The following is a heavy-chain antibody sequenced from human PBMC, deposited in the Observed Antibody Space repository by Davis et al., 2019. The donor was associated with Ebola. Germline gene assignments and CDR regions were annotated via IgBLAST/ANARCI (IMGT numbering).Heavy chain of an antibody. V-gene: IGHV3-21*01. D-gene: IGHD1-1*01. CDR3: ARVRPGGDYYYYYGMDV. Sequence: LSLTCAASGFTFSSYAMSWVRQAPGKGLEWVSSISSSSSYIYYADSVKGRFTISRDNAKNSLYLQMNSLRAEDTAVYYCARVRPGGDYYYYYGMDVWGQGTTVTVSS. J-gene: IGHJ6*02. CDR1: GFTFSSYA. CDR2: ISSSSSYI.